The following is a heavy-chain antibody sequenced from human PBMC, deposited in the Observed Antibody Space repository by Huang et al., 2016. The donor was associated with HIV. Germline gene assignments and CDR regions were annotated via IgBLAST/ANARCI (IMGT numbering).Heavy chain of an antibody. CDR1: GGSFGGYY. CDR2: INHSEST. Sequence: QVQLQQWGAGLLRPSETLSLPCAVSGGSFGGYYGTWTRQPPGKGREWIGEINHSESTNYNPSLKSRVTISVDTSRNQFSLTLTSVTAADTAVYYCARGQGGYYYYYMDVWGKGTTVTVSS. CDR3: ARGQGGYYYYYMDV. J-gene: IGHJ6*03. V-gene: IGHV4-34*01.